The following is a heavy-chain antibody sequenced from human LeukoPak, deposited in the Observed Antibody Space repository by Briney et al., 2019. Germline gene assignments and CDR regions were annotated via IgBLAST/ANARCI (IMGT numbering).Heavy chain of an antibody. V-gene: IGHV3-74*01. CDR2: ISGDETYT. CDR3: VREDNAFNI. CDR1: GFTFSTDF. Sequence: GSLRLSCVASGFTFSTDFMHWIRQAPGEGLMWVSQISGDETYTNYADSVKGRFTISRDNAKNTLYLQMNNLRAEDTAIYYCVREDNAFNIWGQGTLVTVSS. J-gene: IGHJ3*02.